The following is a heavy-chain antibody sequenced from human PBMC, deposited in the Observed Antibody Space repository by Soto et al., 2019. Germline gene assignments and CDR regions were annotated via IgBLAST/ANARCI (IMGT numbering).Heavy chain of an antibody. CDR1: GGTFSSYA. V-gene: IGHV1-69*13. CDR3: ARVRRGGGAARPYFDY. CDR2: IIPIFGTA. D-gene: IGHD6-6*01. Sequence: SVKVSCKASGGTFSSYAISWVRQAPRQGLEWMGGIIPIFGTANYAQKFQGRVTITADESTSTAYMELSSLRSEDTAVYYCARVRRGGGAARPYFDYWGQGTLVTVSS. J-gene: IGHJ4*02.